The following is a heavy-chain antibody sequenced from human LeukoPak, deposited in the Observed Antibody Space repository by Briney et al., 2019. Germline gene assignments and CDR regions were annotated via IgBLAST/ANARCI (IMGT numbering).Heavy chain of an antibody. D-gene: IGHD6-13*01. CDR3: AKVVGAAAAGYFDY. V-gene: IGHV3-30-3*01. CDR1: GFTFSSYA. J-gene: IGHJ4*02. CDR2: ISYDGSNK. Sequence: GRSLRLSCAASGFTFSSYAMHWVRQAPGKGLEWVAVISYDGSNKYYTDSVKGRFTISRDNSKNTLYLQMNSLRAEDTAVYYCAKVVGAAAAGYFDYWGQGTLVTVSS.